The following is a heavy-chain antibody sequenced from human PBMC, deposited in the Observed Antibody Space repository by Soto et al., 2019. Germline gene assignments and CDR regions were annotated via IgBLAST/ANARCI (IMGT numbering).Heavy chain of an antibody. CDR3: ARDYYDSSGYYSDAFDI. CDR2: TNAGNGNT. D-gene: IGHD3-22*01. Sequence: GASVKVSCKASGYTFTSYAMHWVRQAPGQRLEWMGWTNAGNGNTKYSQKFQGRVTITRDTSASTAYMELSSLRSEDTAVYYCARDYYDSSGYYSDAFDIWGQGTMVTV. V-gene: IGHV1-3*01. J-gene: IGHJ3*02. CDR1: GYTFTSYA.